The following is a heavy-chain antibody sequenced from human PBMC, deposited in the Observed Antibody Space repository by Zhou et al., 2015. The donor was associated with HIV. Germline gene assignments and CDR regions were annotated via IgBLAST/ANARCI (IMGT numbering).Heavy chain of an antibody. CDR1: GYTFTGYY. D-gene: IGHD2-2*01. V-gene: IGHV1-2*06. J-gene: IGHJ5*02. CDR2: INPNSGGT. CDR3: ARAWAVVVVPAAPRGWFDP. Sequence: QVQLVQSGAEVKKPGASVKVSCKASGYTFTGYYMHWVRQAPGQGLEWMGRINPNSGGTNYAQKFQGRVTMTRDTSISTAYMELSRLRSDDTAVYYCARAWAVVVVPAAPRGWFDPWGQGTLVTVSS.